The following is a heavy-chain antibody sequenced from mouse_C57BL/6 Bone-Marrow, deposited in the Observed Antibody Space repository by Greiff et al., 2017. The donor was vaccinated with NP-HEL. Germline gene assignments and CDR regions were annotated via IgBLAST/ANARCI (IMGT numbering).Heavy chain of an antibody. Sequence: SGAELVRPGSLVKMSCTTSGYTFTGYGIHWVKQRPGQGLEWIGYIYIGNGYTEYNEKFKGKATLTSDTSSSTAYMQLSSLTSEDSAVYFCAREGYSKASGFAYWGQGTLVTVSA. J-gene: IGHJ3*01. D-gene: IGHD2-5*01. CDR2: IYIGNGYT. CDR3: AREGYSKASGFAY. V-gene: IGHV1-58*01. CDR1: GYTFTGYG.